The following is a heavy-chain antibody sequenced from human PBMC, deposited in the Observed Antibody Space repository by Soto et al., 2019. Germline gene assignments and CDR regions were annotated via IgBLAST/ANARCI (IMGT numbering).Heavy chain of an antibody. CDR3: ARRTRFGSGSYYVYWYFDL. CDR2: IYYSGST. D-gene: IGHD3-10*01. Sequence: SETLSLTCTVSGGSISSYYWSWIRQPPGKGLEWIGYIYYSGSTNYNPSLKSRVTISVDTSKNQFSLKLSSVTAADTAVYYCARRTRFGSGSYYVYWYFDLWGRGTLVT. J-gene: IGHJ2*01. CDR1: GGSISSYY. V-gene: IGHV4-59*08.